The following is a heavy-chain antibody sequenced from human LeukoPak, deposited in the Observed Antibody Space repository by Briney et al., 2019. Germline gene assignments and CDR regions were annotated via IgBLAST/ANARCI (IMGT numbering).Heavy chain of an antibody. J-gene: IGHJ3*01. CDR1: GFSLSTIGVC. CDR2: IDWDDYK. D-gene: IGHD2-21*01. CDR3: ARILNCGDKGAIDL. V-gene: IGHV2-70*11. Sequence: SGPTLVKPTQTLTLTCTLSGFSLSTIGVCMSWMRQPPGKAPEWLARIDWDDYKYYTPTLKTRLTISEDASKSQVVLTMTEMDLVDTATYYCARILNCGDKGAIDLWGQGTMVTVSS.